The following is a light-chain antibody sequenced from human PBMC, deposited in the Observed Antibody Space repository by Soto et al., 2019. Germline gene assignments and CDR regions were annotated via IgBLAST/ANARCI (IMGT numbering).Light chain of an antibody. V-gene: IGKV3-20*01. Sequence: IVLTQSPGTLSLSPGERATLSCRASQSVSRSYLAWYQQKPGQAPRLLIYGASSRATDIPDRFSGSGSGTDFTLTISRLEPEDFAVYYCQQYGSSPPWTFGQGTKVEIK. J-gene: IGKJ1*01. CDR3: QQYGSSPPWT. CDR2: GAS. CDR1: QSVSRSY.